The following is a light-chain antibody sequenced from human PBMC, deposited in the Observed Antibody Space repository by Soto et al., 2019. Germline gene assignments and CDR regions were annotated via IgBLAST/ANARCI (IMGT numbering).Light chain of an antibody. V-gene: IGKV1-39*01. CDR3: QQSYSTACT. CDR2: AAS. J-gene: IGKJ1*01. CDR1: QGISTY. Sequence: DIQMTQSPSSLSASVGDRVTITCRASQGISTYLSWYQQNPGKAPQLLIYAASTLQSGVPSRCSGSGSGTDFTLTISSLRPEDCATYYCQQSYSTACTFGQGTKWQI.